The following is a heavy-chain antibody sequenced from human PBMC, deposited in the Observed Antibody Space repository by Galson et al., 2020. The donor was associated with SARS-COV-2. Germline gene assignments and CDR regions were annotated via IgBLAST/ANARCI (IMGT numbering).Heavy chain of an antibody. CDR3: ANSPAPFLGSVVLPAAPFSDF. CDR2: ISSDGNKK. Sequence: GESLKISCAASGVTFSDYAIHWVRQSPGKGLEWVAVISSDGNKKYYAASVRGRFTISRDNSENTVYLQMDSLATEDTGVYSSANSPAPFLGSVVLPAAPFSDFWGLGTLVTVSS. D-gene: IGHD2-2*01. J-gene: IGHJ4*02. V-gene: IGHV3-30*04. CDR1: GVTFSDYA.